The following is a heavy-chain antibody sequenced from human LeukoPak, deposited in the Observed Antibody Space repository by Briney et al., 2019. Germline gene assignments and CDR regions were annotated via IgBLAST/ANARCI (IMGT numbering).Heavy chain of an antibody. CDR3: ARATHYSASTGGPYMDV. D-gene: IGHD3-22*01. J-gene: IGHJ6*03. V-gene: IGHV4-31*03. CDR2: IYHAGST. Sequence: PSQTLSLTCTVSGGSISSGGYFWSWIRQHPEKGLEWIAHIYHAGSTHDNPSLRGRVAISLDTSANQFSLRLSSVTAADTAVYFCARATHYSASTGGPYMDVWGQGTTVTASS. CDR1: GGSISSGGYF.